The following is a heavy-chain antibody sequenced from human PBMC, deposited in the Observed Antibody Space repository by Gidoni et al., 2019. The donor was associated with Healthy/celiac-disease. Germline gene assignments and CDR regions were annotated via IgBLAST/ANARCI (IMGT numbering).Heavy chain of an antibody. Sequence: QVQLQQWGAGLLQPSATLSLTCAVYGGSFSGYYWSWIRQPPGKGLEWIGEINHSGSTNYNPSLKSRVTISVDTSKNQFSLKLSSVTAADTAVYYCARGVVVPAAPRGGYYGMDVWGKGTTVTVSS. CDR2: INHSGST. J-gene: IGHJ6*04. CDR1: GGSFSGYY. V-gene: IGHV4-34*01. D-gene: IGHD2-2*01. CDR3: ARGVVVPAAPRGGYYGMDV.